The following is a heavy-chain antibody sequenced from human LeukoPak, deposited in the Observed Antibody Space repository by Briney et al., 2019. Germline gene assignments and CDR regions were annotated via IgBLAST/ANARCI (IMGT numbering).Heavy chain of an antibody. CDR3: ASQHCGGDCVGYYYYYMDV. J-gene: IGHJ6*03. CDR2: IIPIFGTA. CDR1: GGTFSSYA. Sequence: ASVKVSCKASGGTFSSYAISWVRQAPGQGLEWMGGIIPIFGTANYAQKFQGRVTITADKSTSTAYMELSSLRSEDTAVYYCASQHCGGDCVGYYYYYMDVWGKGTTVTVSS. D-gene: IGHD2-21*02. V-gene: IGHV1-69*06.